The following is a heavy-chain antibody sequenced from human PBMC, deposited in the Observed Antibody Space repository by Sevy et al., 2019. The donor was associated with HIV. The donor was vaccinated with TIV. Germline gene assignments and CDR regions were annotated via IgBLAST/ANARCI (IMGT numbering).Heavy chain of an antibody. CDR2: IYPGDSDI. V-gene: IGHV5-51*01. Sequence: GESLKISCKGSGYRFTSYWIGWVRQMPGKGLEWMGIIYPGDSDIRYSPSFQGQVTISADKSINTAYLKWSNLKASDTAMYFCVRLGYDSSGYPQYYFDYWGQGTLVTVSS. D-gene: IGHD3-22*01. J-gene: IGHJ4*02. CDR1: GYRFTSYW. CDR3: VRLGYDSSGYPQYYFDY.